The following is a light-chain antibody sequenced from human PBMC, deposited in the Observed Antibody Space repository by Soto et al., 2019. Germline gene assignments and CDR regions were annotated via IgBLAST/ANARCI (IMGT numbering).Light chain of an antibody. Sequence: QSALTQPASVSGSPGQSVTISCTGTSSDVGGYNYVSWYQQHPGKAPKLMIYEVTYRPSGVSHRFSGSKSGNTASLTISGLQAEDEADYYCTSYTSSSPYVFGTGTKVTVL. V-gene: IGLV2-14*01. J-gene: IGLJ1*01. CDR2: EVT. CDR3: TSYTSSSPYV. CDR1: SSDVGGYNY.